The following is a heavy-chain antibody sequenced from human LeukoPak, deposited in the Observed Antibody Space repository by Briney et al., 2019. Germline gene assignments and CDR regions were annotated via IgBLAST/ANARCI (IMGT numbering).Heavy chain of an antibody. CDR2: IYYTGKT. J-gene: IGHJ4*02. D-gene: IGHD3-10*01. V-gene: IGHV4-61*03. CDR1: GDSVSNGNYY. Sequence: SETLSLTCTISGDSVSNGNYYWSWLRQPPGRALEWIGYIYYTGKTYYNPSLEGRVTILVDTSRNHFSVKLSSVTAADTAVYYCARSQNYYGSGDYWSQGTLVTVSS. CDR3: ARSQNYYGSGDY.